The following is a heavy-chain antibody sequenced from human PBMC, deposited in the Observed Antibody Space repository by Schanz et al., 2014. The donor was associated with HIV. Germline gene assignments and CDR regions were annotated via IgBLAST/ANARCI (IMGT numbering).Heavy chain of an antibody. Sequence: EVQLVESGGGLVKPGGSLRVSCAASRFTFSSYAMSWVRQAPGKGLEWVSLISGSGGHTYYADSVKGRFTISRDNSKNTLYLQMNSLRAEDTAVYYCARGGLQWHPEWFDLWGQGTLVSVSS. J-gene: IGHJ5*02. CDR3: ARGGLQWHPEWFDL. D-gene: IGHD4-4*01. CDR1: RFTFSSYA. V-gene: IGHV3-23*04. CDR2: ISGSGGHT.